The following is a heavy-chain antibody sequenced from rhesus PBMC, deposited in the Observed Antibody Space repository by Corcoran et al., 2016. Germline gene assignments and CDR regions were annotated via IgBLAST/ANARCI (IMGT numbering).Heavy chain of an antibody. J-gene: IGHJ5-1*01. Sequence: QVQLQQWGEGLVKPSETLSLTCAVYGGSVSGYWWGGLRQPPGKGLEWIGRIRSGGSTNYNPSLKSRVTISIDTSKNQFSLKLSSVTAADTAVYYCAYTYWSDPNRFDVWGPGVLVTVSS. CDR3: AYTYWSDPNRFDV. D-gene: IGHD3-22*01. CDR1: GGSVSGYW. CDR2: IRSGGST. V-gene: IGHV4-160*01.